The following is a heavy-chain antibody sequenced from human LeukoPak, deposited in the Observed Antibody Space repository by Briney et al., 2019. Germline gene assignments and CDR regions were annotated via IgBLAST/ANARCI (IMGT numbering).Heavy chain of an antibody. J-gene: IGHJ4*02. V-gene: IGHV4-59*08. CDR2: IHNSGGT. D-gene: IGHD3-3*01. CDR1: GGSITSNY. Sequence: PSETLSLTCTVSGGSITSNYWGWIRQPPGKGLEWIGYIHNSGGTNYNPSLKSRVTISADTSKNQFSLKLSSVTAADTAVYYCARHHDFWGGLRYYFDYWGQGTLVTVSS. CDR3: ARHHDFWGGLRYYFDY.